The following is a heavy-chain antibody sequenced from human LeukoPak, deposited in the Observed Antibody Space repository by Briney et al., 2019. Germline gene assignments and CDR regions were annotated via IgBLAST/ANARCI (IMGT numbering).Heavy chain of an antibody. D-gene: IGHD2-8*01. J-gene: IGHJ4*02. Sequence: GGSLRLSCAASGFTFSSYAMSWVRQAPGKGLEWVSVIHSGGTTYYADSVKGRFSISRDNTKGSLFLQLNSLRAEDTAVYYCARDLGYCTNGACHTRFDYWGQGTLVTVSS. CDR2: IHSGGTT. CDR3: ARDLGYCTNGACHTRFDY. CDR1: GFTFSSYA. V-gene: IGHV3-23*01.